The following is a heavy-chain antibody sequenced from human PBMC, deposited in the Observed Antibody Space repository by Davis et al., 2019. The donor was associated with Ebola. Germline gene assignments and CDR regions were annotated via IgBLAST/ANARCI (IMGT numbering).Heavy chain of an antibody. CDR2: IKQDGSEK. CDR3: ARVPGMVRGVGFDY. J-gene: IGHJ4*02. Sequence: PGGSLRLSCAASGFTFSSYSMNWVRQAPGKGLEWVANIKQDGSEKYYVDSVKGRFTISRDNAKNSLYLQMNSLRAEDTAVYYCARVPGMVRGVGFDYWGQGTLVTVSS. V-gene: IGHV3-7*03. CDR1: GFTFSSYS. D-gene: IGHD3-10*01.